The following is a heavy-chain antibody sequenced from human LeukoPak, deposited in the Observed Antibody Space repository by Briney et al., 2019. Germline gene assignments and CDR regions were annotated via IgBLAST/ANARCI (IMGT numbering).Heavy chain of an antibody. Sequence: ASLTVSCTASGYTFTSYDINWVRQAPGQGLEWMGWMNPNSGNTGYAQKLQGRVTMTTDTSTSTAYRELRSLRSDDTAVYYCARDPPYRPGSMDVWGQGTTVTVSS. CDR3: ARDPPYRPGSMDV. CDR1: GYTFTSYD. V-gene: IGHV1-8*01. D-gene: IGHD4-4*01. J-gene: IGHJ6*02. CDR2: MNPNSGNT.